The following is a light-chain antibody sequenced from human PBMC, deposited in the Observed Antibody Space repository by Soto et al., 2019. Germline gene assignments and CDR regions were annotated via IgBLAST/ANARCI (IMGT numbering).Light chain of an antibody. CDR1: ESVSSN. CDR3: QQYNSWPPIT. Sequence: ELVLTQSPGTLSLSPGKRATLSCRASESVSSNLAWYQQRPGQAPRLVIYGASTRATGIPARFSGGGSGTEFTLTISSLQSEDFAVYYCQQYNSWPPITFGQGTRLEIK. V-gene: IGKV3-15*01. CDR2: GAS. J-gene: IGKJ5*01.